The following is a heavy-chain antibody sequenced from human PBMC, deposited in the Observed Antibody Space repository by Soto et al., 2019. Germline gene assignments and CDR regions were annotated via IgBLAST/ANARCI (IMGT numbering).Heavy chain of an antibody. CDR2: IYHGGIT. J-gene: IGHJ4*02. CDR3: ARGPITATPNVHGIDF. D-gene: IGHD1-20*01. Sequence: LQLQESGSGLLKPSQTLSLTCTVSGGSISSGGYSWSWIRQPPGKALEWIGYIYHGGITYYNPSLKSRVTISVDTSKNQCSLKMTSVTAADTAVYYCARGPITATPNVHGIDFWGQGTLVTVSS. V-gene: IGHV4-30-2*01. CDR1: GGSISSGGYS.